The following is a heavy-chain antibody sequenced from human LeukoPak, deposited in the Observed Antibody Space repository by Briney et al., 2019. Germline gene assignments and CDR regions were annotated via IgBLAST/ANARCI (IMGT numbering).Heavy chain of an antibody. CDR3: ARRLAVAGTGEFDY. J-gene: IGHJ4*02. D-gene: IGHD6-19*01. CDR2: ISAYNGNT. CDR1: GYTFTSYG. Sequence: VASVKVSCKASGYTFTSYGISWVRQAPGQGLEWMGWISAYNGNTNYAQRLQGRVTMTTDTSTSTAYMELRSLRSGDTAVYYCARRLAVAGTGEFDYWGQGTLVTVSS. V-gene: IGHV1-18*01.